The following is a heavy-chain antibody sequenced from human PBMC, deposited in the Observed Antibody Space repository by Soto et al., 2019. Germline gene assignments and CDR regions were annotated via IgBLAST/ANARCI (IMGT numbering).Heavy chain of an antibody. Sequence: DVQLVESGGGLVKPGGSLRLSCTVSGLTFTDAWMNWVRQAPGKGLEWVGRIISKGSGGTTDYAAPAKGRFTISRDDSKGTLFLQMDSLQIGDTAVYFCVWQSDFIGAWHWGQGTLVTVSS. V-gene: IGHV3-15*07. D-gene: IGHD1-26*01. J-gene: IGHJ4*02. CDR3: VWQSDFIGAWH. CDR1: GLTFTDAW. CDR2: IISKGSGGTT.